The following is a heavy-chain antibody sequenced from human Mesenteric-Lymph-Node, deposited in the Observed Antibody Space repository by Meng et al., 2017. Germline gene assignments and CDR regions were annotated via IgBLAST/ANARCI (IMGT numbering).Heavy chain of an antibody. D-gene: IGHD4-17*01. CDR1: GFGFSYYA. Sequence: GESLKISCAASGFGFSYYAFHWVRQAPGKGPEWVAVISKDGSYKYHADSVKGRFTISRDNAKNSLYLQMNSLRAEDTAVYYCARDPLPYGDYVSDYWGQGTLVTVSS. V-gene: IGHV3-30*04. CDR3: ARDPLPYGDYVSDY. CDR2: ISKDGSYK. J-gene: IGHJ4*02.